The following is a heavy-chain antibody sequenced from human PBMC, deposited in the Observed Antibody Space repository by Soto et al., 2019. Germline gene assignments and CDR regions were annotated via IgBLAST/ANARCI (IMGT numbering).Heavy chain of an antibody. D-gene: IGHD3-9*01. CDR2: IKSKTDGGTT. CDR1: GFTFSNAW. V-gene: IGHV3-15*01. Sequence: GGSLRLSCAASGFTFSNAWMSWVRQAPGKGLEWVGRIKSKTDGGTTDYAAPVKGRFTISRDDSKNTLYLQMNSLKTEDTAVYYCTTDPVLRYFDLESYPVDYWGQGTLVTVSS. J-gene: IGHJ4*02. CDR3: TTDPVLRYFDLESYPVDY.